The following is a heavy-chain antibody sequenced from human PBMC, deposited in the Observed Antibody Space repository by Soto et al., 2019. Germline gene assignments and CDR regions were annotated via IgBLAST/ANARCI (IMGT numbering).Heavy chain of an antibody. J-gene: IGHJ6*02. Sequence: PSETLPLTCAVSGYSISSGYYWGWIRQPPGKGLEWIGSIYHSGSTYYNPSLKSRVTISVDTSKNQFSLKLSSVTAADTAVYYCARDGITGTTDYYGMDVWGQGTTVTVSS. CDR2: IYHSGST. D-gene: IGHD1-7*01. CDR3: ARDGITGTTDYYGMDV. CDR1: GYSISSGYY. V-gene: IGHV4-38-2*02.